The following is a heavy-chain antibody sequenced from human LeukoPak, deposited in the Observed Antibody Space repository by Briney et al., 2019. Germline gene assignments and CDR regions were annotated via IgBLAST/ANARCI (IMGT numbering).Heavy chain of an antibody. CDR3: AKDTYYYGSGSSTDY. CDR2: ISGSGGST. J-gene: IGHJ4*02. V-gene: IGHV3-23*01. D-gene: IGHD3-10*01. CDR1: GLTFSSYA. Sequence: GGSLRLSCAASGLTFSSYAMSWVRKAPGKGLEWVSAISGSGGSTYYADSVKGRFTISRDNSKNTLYLQMNSLRAEDTAVYYCAKDTYYYGSGSSTDYWGQGTLVTVSS.